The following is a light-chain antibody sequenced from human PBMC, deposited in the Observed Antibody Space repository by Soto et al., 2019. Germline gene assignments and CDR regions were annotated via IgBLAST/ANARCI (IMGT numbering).Light chain of an antibody. CDR2: AAS. V-gene: IGKV1-6*01. J-gene: IGKJ1*01. CDR1: QGIRQD. Sequence: AIHMTQSPSSLSASVGDRVTITCRASQGIRQDLGWDQQKPGKAPKLLIYAASNLKSGVPSRFSGSAAGTAVTLTICSLQPEDFATYYCLQDDTYPRTCGQGTQVDIK. CDR3: LQDDTYPRT.